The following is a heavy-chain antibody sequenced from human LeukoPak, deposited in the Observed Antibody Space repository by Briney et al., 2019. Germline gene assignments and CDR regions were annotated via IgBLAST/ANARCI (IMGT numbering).Heavy chain of an antibody. J-gene: IGHJ5*02. D-gene: IGHD4-17*01. Sequence: SETLSLTCAVSGGSISSYYWSWIRQPPGKGLEWIGYIYYSGSTNYNPSLKSRVTISVDTSKNQFSLKLSSVTAADTAVYYCARASVTKGGWYNWFDPWGQGTLVTVSS. V-gene: IGHV4-59*01. CDR2: IYYSGST. CDR1: GGSISSYY. CDR3: ARASVTKGGWYNWFDP.